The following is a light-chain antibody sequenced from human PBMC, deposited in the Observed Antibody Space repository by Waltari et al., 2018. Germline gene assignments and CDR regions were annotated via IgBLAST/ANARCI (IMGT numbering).Light chain of an antibody. Sequence: DLQLTQPPSFLSASIGDRVTITCRASQGISNYLAWYQQKQGTAPKLLIYAASTLQSGVPSRFSGSGSGTEFTLTVSSLQPEDFATYYCQELDTYPQSLTFGGGTKVEI. CDR1: QGISNY. J-gene: IGKJ4*01. CDR2: AAS. V-gene: IGKV1-9*01. CDR3: QELDTYPQSLT.